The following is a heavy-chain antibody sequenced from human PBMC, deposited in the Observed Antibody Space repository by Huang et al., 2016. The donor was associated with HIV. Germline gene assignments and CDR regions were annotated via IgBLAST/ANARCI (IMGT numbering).Heavy chain of an antibody. CDR2: IPDDGDYK. J-gene: IGHJ3*01. Sequence: QLHLVESGGGVVQPGRSLRLSCAASGFSFKTYGMHWVRQAPGQGLEWVAIIPDDGDYKYYSDVAKGRFTISRNKSKNTVSLEMNSVRPGDTAMYYCAKDLGQWISTSCYFRGMDVWGQGTMVTVSS. CDR1: GFSFKTYG. D-gene: IGHD2-2*01. V-gene: IGHV3-30*18. CDR3: AKDLGQWISTSCYFRGMDV.